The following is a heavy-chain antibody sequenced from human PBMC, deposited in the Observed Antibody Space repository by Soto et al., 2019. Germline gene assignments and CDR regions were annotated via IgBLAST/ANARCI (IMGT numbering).Heavy chain of an antibody. D-gene: IGHD3-22*01. CDR1: GFTFSDYY. V-gene: IGHV3-11*05. J-gene: IGHJ4*02. CDR2: ISSSSSYT. CDR3: APGQYYYDSSGYDYS. Sequence: QVQLVESGGGLVKPGGSLRLSCAASGFTFSDYYMSWIRQAPGKGLEWVSYISSSSSYTNYADSVTGRFTISRDNAKNSLYLQMNSLSAEDTAVYYCAPGQYYYDSSGYDYSCGQGTLVTVSS.